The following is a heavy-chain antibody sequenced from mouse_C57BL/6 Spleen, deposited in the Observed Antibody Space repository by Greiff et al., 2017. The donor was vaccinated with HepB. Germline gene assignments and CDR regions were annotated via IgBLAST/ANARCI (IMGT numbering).Heavy chain of an antibody. D-gene: IGHD2-5*01. CDR1: GYTFTSYW. V-gene: IGHV1-52*01. Sequence: QVHVKQPGAELVRPGSSVKLSCKASGYTFTSYWMHWVKQRPIQGLEWIGNIDPSDSETHYNQKFKDKATLTVDKSSSTAYMQLSSLTSEDSAVYYCARRGYYSNYGRYFDVWGTGTTVTVSS. CDR2: IDPSDSET. J-gene: IGHJ1*03. CDR3: ARRGYYSNYGRYFDV.